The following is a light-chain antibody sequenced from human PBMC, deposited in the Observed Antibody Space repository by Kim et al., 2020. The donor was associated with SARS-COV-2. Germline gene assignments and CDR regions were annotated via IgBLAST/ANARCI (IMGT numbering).Light chain of an antibody. CDR2: EVT. CDR3: SSYTGSTVFV. J-gene: IGLJ1*01. V-gene: IGLV2-18*02. CDR1: SSDVGGYNR. Sequence: QSVLTQPPSVSGSPGQSVTISCTGTSSDVGGYNRVSWFQQSPGTAPKLIIFEVTKRPSGVPDRFSGSKSDNTASLTISGLQAEDEADYYCSSYTGSTVFVFGTGTKSPS.